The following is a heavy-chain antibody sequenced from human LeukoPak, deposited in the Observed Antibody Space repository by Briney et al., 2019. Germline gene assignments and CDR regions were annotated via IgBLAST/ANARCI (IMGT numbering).Heavy chain of an antibody. CDR3: AKDFAGAFDY. V-gene: IGHV3-7*01. Sequence: PGGALKVSCPAPGLTFSCFRMREFGQSPRKGVKWVANIKQDGSAKYYVDSVKGRFTISRDNAKNSLYLQMDSLGAEDTAVYYCAKDFAGAFDYWGQGTPVTVSS. CDR2: IKQDGSAK. J-gene: IGHJ4*02. CDR1: GLTFSCFR. D-gene: IGHD6-13*01.